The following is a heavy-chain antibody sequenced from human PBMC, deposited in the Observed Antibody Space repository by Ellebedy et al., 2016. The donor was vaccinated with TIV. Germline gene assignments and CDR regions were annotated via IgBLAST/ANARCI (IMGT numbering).Heavy chain of an antibody. CDR2: INWNGGST. CDR1: GFTFDDYG. CDR3: ATAGNYRFDH. J-gene: IGHJ4*02. Sequence: GGSLRLSXAASGFTFDDYGMSWVRQAPGKGLEWVSGINWNGGSTGYADSVKGRFTISRDNAKNTLYLQMNTLRAEDTAVYYCATAGNYRFDHWGQGALVTVSS. D-gene: IGHD1-7*01. V-gene: IGHV3-20*03.